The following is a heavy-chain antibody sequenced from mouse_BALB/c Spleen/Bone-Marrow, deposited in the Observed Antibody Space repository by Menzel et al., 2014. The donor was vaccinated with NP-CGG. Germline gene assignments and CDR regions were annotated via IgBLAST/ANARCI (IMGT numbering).Heavy chain of an antibody. J-gene: IGHJ3*01. V-gene: IGHV1S81*02. CDR1: GYTFTSYY. CDR2: INPSNGAT. D-gene: IGHD2-1*01. Sequence: QVQLQQSGAELVKPGASVKLSCKASGYTFTSYYMYWVRQRPGQGLEWIGEINPSNGATNFNEKFKNKATLTVDKSSSTAYMQLSSLIFEDSAVYYCTRSNGNWFAYWGQGTPVTVSA. CDR3: TRSNGNWFAY.